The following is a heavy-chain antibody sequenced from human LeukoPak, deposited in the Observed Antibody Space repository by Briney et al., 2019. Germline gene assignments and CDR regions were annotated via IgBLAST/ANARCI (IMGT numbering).Heavy chain of an antibody. J-gene: IGHJ3*02. CDR2: ISGSGGST. CDR3: AKDCIAAAGRDAFDI. Sequence: GGSLRLSCAASGFTFSSYAMGWVRQAPGKGLEWVSAISGSGGSTYYADSVKGRFTISRDNSKNTLYLQMNRLRAEDTAVYYCAKDCIAAAGRDAFDIWGQGTMVTVSS. D-gene: IGHD6-13*01. CDR1: GFTFSSYA. V-gene: IGHV3-23*01.